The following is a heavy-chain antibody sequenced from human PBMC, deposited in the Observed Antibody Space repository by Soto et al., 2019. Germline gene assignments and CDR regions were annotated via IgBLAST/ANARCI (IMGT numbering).Heavy chain of an antibody. CDR1: GFSLSTSGVG. Sequence: SGPTLVNPTQTLTLTCTFSGFSLSTSGVGVGWIRQPPGKALEWLALIYWDDDKRYSPSLKSRLAITKDTSKNQVVLTMTNMDPVDTATYYCAHSLFPPRMGMVYAIPVDAFDIWGQGTMVTVSS. V-gene: IGHV2-5*02. D-gene: IGHD2-8*01. CDR3: AHSLFPPRMGMVYAIPVDAFDI. CDR2: IYWDDDK. J-gene: IGHJ3*02.